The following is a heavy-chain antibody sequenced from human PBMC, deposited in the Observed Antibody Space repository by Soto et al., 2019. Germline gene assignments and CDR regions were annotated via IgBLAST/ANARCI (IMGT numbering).Heavy chain of an antibody. CDR3: ARSRDGFGGYFDY. J-gene: IGHJ4*02. CDR2: INHSGST. D-gene: IGHD1-26*01. V-gene: IGHV4-34*01. CDR1: GGSFSGYY. Sequence: TLSLTCAVYGGSFSGYYWSWIRQPPGKGLEWIGEINHSGSTNYNPSLKSRVTISVDTSKNQFSLKLSSVTAADTAVYYCARSRDGFGGYFDYWGQGTLVTVSS.